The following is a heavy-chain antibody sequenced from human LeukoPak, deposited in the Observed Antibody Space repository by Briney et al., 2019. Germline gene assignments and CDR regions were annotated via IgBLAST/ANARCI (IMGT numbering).Heavy chain of an antibody. CDR3: ARGLRYFDWLSY. J-gene: IGHJ4*02. CDR1: GFTFSSYA. V-gene: IGHV3-23*01. CDR2: ISGSGGST. D-gene: IGHD3-9*01. Sequence: GGSLRLSCAASGFTFSSYAMSWVRQAPGKGLEWVSAISGSGGSTYYADSVKGRFTISRDNSKNTLYLQMNSLRAEDTAVYYCARGLRYFDWLSYWGQGTLVTVSS.